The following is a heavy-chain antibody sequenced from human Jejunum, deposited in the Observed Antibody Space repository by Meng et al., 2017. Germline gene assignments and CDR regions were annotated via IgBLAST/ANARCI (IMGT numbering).Heavy chain of an antibody. V-gene: IGHV4-34*01. CDR2: INHRGST. Sequence: GHQQQGGAGLLKPSGTLSRLCGVLGGPLSGFYGSGSRQPPGKGLEWIGEINHRGSTSYNPSLKSRLSISGDMSKNQFSLKLSSVTAADTAVYYCARGGGPDRMTLWGQGTLVTVSS. CDR1: GGPLSGFY. J-gene: IGHJ4*02. CDR3: ARGGGPDRMTL. D-gene: IGHD2-8*01.